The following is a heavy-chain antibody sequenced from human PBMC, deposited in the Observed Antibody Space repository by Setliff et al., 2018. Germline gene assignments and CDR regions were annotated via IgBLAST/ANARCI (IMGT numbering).Heavy chain of an antibody. J-gene: IGHJ4*01. V-gene: IGHV3-7*01. D-gene: IGHD7-27*01. Sequence: GGSLRLSCSASGFTFSSFWMSWVRQAPGKGLEWVANINQGGGEQFYVDSVKGRFTISRDRSRNTVELQMDSLRDEDTAVYYCGRDLNNLGFIDFWGHGTPVTVSS. CDR3: GRDLNNLGFIDF. CDR2: INQGGGEQ. CDR1: GFTFSSFW.